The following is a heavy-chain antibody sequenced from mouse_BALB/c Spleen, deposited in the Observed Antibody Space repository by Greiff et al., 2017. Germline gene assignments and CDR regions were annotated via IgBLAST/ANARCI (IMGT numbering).Heavy chain of an antibody. J-gene: IGHJ1*01. Sequence: QVQLQQSGPGLVQPSQSLSITCTVSGFSLTSYGVHWVRQSPGKGLEWLGVIWSGGSTDYNAAFISRLSISKDNSKSQVFFKMNSLQANDTAIYYCARRDGSSYGGYFDVWGAGTTVTVSS. V-gene: IGHV2-2*02. CDR3: ARRDGSSYGGYFDV. CDR1: GFSLTSYG. CDR2: IWSGGST. D-gene: IGHD1-1*01.